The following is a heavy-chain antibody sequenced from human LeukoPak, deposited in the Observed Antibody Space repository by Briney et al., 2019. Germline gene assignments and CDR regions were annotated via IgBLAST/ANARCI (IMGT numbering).Heavy chain of an antibody. Sequence: PSETLSLTCTVSGGSISSGDYYWSWIRQPPGKGLEWIGYIYYSGSTYYNPSLKSRVTISVDTSKNQFPLKLSSVTAADTAVYCCARNTYSSGWYRSLNLWGRGTLVTVSS. CDR3: ARNTYSSGWYRSLNL. D-gene: IGHD6-19*01. J-gene: IGHJ2*01. V-gene: IGHV4-30-4*01. CDR2: IYYSGST. CDR1: GGSISSGDYY.